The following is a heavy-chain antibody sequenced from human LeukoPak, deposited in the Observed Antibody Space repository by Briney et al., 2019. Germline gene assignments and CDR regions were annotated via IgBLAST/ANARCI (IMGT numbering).Heavy chain of an antibody. CDR2: ISSDSTYT. D-gene: IGHD5-24*01. CDR3: ARVRRDGYYFDS. V-gene: IGHV3-21*01. CDR1: GFTFSNFD. Sequence: GGSLRLSCAASGFTFSNFDMHWVRQAPGKGLEWVSSISSDSTYTSYADSVKGRFTISGDNAKNSMYLQMDSLRAEDTAVYYCARVRRDGYYFDSWGQGTLVTVSS. J-gene: IGHJ4*02.